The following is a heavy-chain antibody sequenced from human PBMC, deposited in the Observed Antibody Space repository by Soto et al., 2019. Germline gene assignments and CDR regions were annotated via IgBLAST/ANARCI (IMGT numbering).Heavy chain of an antibody. CDR1: GFTFSSYA. Sequence: EVQLLESGGGLVQPGGSLRLSCAASGFTFSSYAMSWVRQAPGKGLEWVSAISGSGGITYYADSVKGRFTISRDNSKNTLYLQMNSLRAEDTAVYYCAKDPQSQWLTYNWFDPWGQGTLVTVSS. CDR3: AKDPQSQWLTYNWFDP. CDR2: ISGSGGIT. D-gene: IGHD6-19*01. V-gene: IGHV3-23*01. J-gene: IGHJ5*02.